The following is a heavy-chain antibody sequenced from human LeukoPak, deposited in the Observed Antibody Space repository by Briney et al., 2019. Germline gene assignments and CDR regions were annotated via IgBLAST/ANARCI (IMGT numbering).Heavy chain of an antibody. V-gene: IGHV3-21*01. J-gene: IGHJ4*02. CDR2: ISSSSSYI. CDR3: ARVNWNYVGVFDY. Sequence: GGSLRLSCAASGFTFSSYSMSWVRQAPGKGLEWVSSISSSSSYIYYADSVKGRFTISRDNAKNSLYLQMNSLRAEDTAVYYCARVNWNYVGVFDYWGQGTLVTVSS. D-gene: IGHD1-7*01. CDR1: GFTFSSYS.